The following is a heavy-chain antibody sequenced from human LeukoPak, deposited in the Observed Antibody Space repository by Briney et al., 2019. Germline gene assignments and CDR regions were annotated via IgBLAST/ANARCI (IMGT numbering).Heavy chain of an antibody. CDR2: IWYDGSNK. CDR3: ARELLDPYSSSSGGWFDP. Sequence: PGRSLRLSCAASGFAFSSYGMHWVRQAPGKGLEWVAVIWYDGSNKYYADPVKGRFTISRDNSKNTLYLQMNSLRAEDTAVYYCARELLDPYSSSSGGWFDPWGQGTLVTVSS. V-gene: IGHV3-33*01. J-gene: IGHJ5*02. D-gene: IGHD6-6*01. CDR1: GFAFSSYG.